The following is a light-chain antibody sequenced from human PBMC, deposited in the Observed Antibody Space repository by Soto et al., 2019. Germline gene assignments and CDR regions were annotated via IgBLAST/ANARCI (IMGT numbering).Light chain of an antibody. CDR1: SGSIASNY. V-gene: IGLV6-57*01. CDR2: EDN. CDR3: QSYDSSNQV. Sequence: NFMLTQPHSVSESPGKTVTISCTRSSGSIASNYVQWYQQRPDSSPTTVIYEDNQRPSGVPDRFSSSIDSSSNSASLTISGLMTEDEADYYCQSYDSSNQVFGGGTKLTVL. J-gene: IGLJ3*02.